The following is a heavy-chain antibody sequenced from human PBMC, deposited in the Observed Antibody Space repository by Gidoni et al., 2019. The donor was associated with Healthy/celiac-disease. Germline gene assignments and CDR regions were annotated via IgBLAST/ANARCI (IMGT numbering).Heavy chain of an antibody. J-gene: IGHJ6*02. CDR2: IYYSGST. CDR1: GGSISSSY. Sequence: HVQLQESGPGLVKPSETLSLTCTVSGGSISSSYWSWIRQPPGKGLEWIWYIYYSGSTQYNPSLKSRVTISVDTSKNQFSLKLSSVTAADTAVYYCARDPGYDFWSGYYRADYYYGMDVWGQGTTVTVSS. D-gene: IGHD3-3*01. CDR3: ARDPGYDFWSGYYRADYYYGMDV. V-gene: IGHV4-59*01.